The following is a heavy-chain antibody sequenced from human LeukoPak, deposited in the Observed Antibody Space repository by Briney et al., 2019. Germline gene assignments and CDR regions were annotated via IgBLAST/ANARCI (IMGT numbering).Heavy chain of an antibody. Sequence: ASVKVSCKASGYTFTSYDINWVRQATGQGLEWMGWVNPNSGNTGYAQKFQGRVTMTRNTSISTAYMELSSLRSEDTAVYYCARGPLTMVRGVIRGSFFDYWGQGTPVTVSS. D-gene: IGHD3-10*01. V-gene: IGHV1-8*01. CDR1: GYTFTSYD. CDR2: VNPNSGNT. CDR3: ARGPLTMVRGVIRGSFFDY. J-gene: IGHJ4*02.